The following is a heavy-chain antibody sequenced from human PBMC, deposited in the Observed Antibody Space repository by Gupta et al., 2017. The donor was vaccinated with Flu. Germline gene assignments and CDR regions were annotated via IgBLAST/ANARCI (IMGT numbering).Heavy chain of an antibody. D-gene: IGHD3-16*01. CDR3: ARDLNWAFIR. CDR2: IGSGLNT. CDR1: GFTFSTSH. Sequence: EVQLVESGGGLVQPGGSLRLTCVISGFTFSTSHMNWIRQAPGKGLEWISYIGSGLNTDYADSVRGRFTISRDNARDSLFLQMNSLRDEDTALYYCARDLNWAFIRWGQGALVTVSS. J-gene: IGHJ4*02. V-gene: IGHV3-48*02.